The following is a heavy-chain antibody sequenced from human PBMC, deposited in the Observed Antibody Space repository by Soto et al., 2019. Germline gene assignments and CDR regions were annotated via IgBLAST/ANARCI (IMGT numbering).Heavy chain of an antibody. Sequence: ASVKVSCKASGGTFSSYAISWVRQAPGQGLEWMGGIIPIFGTANYAQKFQGRVTITADESTSTAYMELSSLRSEDTAVYYCARGFAYSSGWPYYYGMDVWGQGTTVTVSS. CDR2: IIPIFGTA. D-gene: IGHD6-19*01. V-gene: IGHV1-69*13. CDR3: ARGFAYSSGWPYYYGMDV. J-gene: IGHJ6*02. CDR1: GGTFSSYA.